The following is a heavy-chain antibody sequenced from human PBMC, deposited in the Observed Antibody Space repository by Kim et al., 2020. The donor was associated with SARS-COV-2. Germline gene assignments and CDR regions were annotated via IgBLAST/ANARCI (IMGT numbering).Heavy chain of an antibody. CDR3: TRASPDSHFDL. CDR1: GFSFSGYG. CDR2: IWYDGSKE. V-gene: IGHV3-33*01. D-gene: IGHD3-3*01. Sequence: GGSLRLSCAASGFSFSGYGMHWVRQPPGKGLEWVAVIWYDGSKEYYAESVKGRFSISRDNSRDTVSLLLNSLSAEDTALYYCTRASPDSHFDLWGQGALV. J-gene: IGHJ4*02.